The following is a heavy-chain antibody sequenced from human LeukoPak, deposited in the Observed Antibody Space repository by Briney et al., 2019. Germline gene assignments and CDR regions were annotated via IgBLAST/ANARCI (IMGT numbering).Heavy chain of an antibody. D-gene: IGHD2-2*01. CDR3: ARVGDCSSTSCYYYFDY. CDR2: IYYSGST. J-gene: IGHJ4*02. CDR1: GGSISSSSYY. V-gene: IGHV4-39*01. Sequence: SETLSLTCTVSGGSISSSSYYWGWIRQPPGKGLEWIGSIYYSGSTYYNPSLKSRVTISVDTSKNQFSLKLSSVTAADTAVYYCARVGDCSSTSCYYYFDYWGQGTLVTVSS.